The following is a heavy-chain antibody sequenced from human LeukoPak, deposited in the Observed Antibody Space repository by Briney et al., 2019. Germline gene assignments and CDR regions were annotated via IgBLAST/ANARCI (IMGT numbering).Heavy chain of an antibody. J-gene: IGHJ3*02. V-gene: IGHV4-61*02. CDR3: ARDADTMITFGGVIVGSWAFDI. CDR1: GDSISSGSYY. Sequence: SQTLSLTCTVSGDSISSGSYYWTWIRQPAGKGLEWIGSIYYSGSTYYNPSLKSRVTISVDKSKNQFSLKLSSVTAADTAVYYCARDADTMITFGGVIVGSWAFDIWGQGTMVTVSS. D-gene: IGHD3-16*02. CDR2: IYYSGST.